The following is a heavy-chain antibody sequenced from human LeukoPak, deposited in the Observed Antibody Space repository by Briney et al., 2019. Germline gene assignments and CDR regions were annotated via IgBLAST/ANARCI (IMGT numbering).Heavy chain of an antibody. V-gene: IGHV4-34*01. Sequence: PSETLSLTCAVYGGSFSSYYWSWIRQPPGKGLEWIGEINHSGSTNYNPSLKSRVTISVDTSKNQFSLKLSSVTAADTAVYYCARRHRYSIAAAGSIDYWGQGTLVTVSS. D-gene: IGHD6-13*01. CDR2: INHSGST. J-gene: IGHJ4*02. CDR3: ARRHRYSIAAAGSIDY. CDR1: GGSFSSYY.